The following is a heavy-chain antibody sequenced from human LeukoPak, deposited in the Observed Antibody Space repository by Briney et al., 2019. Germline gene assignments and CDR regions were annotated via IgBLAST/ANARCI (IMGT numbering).Heavy chain of an antibody. D-gene: IGHD5-24*01. CDR3: ARAAGWLQFWWFDP. Sequence: SETLSLTCAVYGGSFGGYYWSWIRQPPGKGLEWIGEINHSGSTNYNPSLKSRVTISVDTSKNQFSLKLSSVTAADTAVYYCARAAGWLQFWWFDPWGQGTLVTVSS. V-gene: IGHV4-34*01. J-gene: IGHJ5*02. CDR1: GGSFGGYY. CDR2: INHSGST.